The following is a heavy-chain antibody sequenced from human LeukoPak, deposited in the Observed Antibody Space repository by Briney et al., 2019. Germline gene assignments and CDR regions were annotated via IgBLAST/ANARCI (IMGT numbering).Heavy chain of an antibody. CDR1: GFTFSSYA. CDR3: AKCGTTCYANAFYI. Sequence: GGSLRLSCAASGFTFSSYAMTWVRQAPGKGLEWVSAISRSGGDAEYADSVKGRFTISRDNSKNTLYMQMNSLRAEDAAVYYCAKCGTTCYANAFYIWGQGTMVTVSS. J-gene: IGHJ3*02. CDR2: ISRSGGDA. V-gene: IGHV3-23*01. D-gene: IGHD2-2*01.